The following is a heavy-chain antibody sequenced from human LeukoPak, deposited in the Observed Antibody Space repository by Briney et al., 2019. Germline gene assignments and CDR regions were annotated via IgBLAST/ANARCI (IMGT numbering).Heavy chain of an antibody. J-gene: IGHJ4*02. CDR3: ARKGGNSSPGNYFDY. CDR2: ISESGAST. V-gene: IGHV3-23*01. Sequence: GGSLRLSCTASGFTVSTYAMTWVRHVPGKGLEWVSTISESGASTFYRDSVKGRFTMSRDSSKNTVFLQMSSLRGEDTAVYYCARKGGNSSPGNYFDYWGQGTLVTVSS. CDR1: GFTVSTYA. D-gene: IGHD1-7*01.